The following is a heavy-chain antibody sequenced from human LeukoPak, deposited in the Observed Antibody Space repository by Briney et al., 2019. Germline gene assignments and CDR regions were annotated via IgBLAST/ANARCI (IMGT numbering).Heavy chain of an antibody. D-gene: IGHD3-10*01. CDR1: GGTFSSYA. CDR3: ARDSMVRGVMGY. V-gene: IGHV1-69*01. Sequence: SVTVSCKASGGTFSSYAISWVRQAPGQGLEWMGGIIPIFGTANYAQKFQGRVTITADESTSTAYMELSSLRSEDTAVYYCARDSMVRGVMGYWGQGTLVTVSS. CDR2: IIPIFGTA. J-gene: IGHJ4*02.